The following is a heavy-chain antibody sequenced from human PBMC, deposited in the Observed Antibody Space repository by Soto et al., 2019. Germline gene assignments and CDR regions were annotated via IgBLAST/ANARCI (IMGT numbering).Heavy chain of an antibody. J-gene: IGHJ5*02. CDR1: GGSISSGGYY. CDR3: ASLYCSSTSCLNWFDP. CDR2: IYYSGST. Sequence: QVQLQESGPGLVKPSQTLSLTCTVSGGSISSGGYYWSWIRQHPGKGLEWIGYIYYSGSTYYNPSLKSRVTISVDTSKNQFSLKLSSVTAADTAVYYCASLYCSSTSCLNWFDPWGQGTLVTVSS. D-gene: IGHD2-2*01. V-gene: IGHV4-31*03.